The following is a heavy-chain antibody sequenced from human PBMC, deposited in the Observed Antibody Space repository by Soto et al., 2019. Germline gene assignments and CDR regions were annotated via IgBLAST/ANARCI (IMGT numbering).Heavy chain of an antibody. CDR3: ARGVPAAILYYYYYYMDV. Sequence: ASVKVSCKASGYTFTSYDINWVRQATGQGLEWMGWMNPNSGNTGYAQKFQGRVTMTRNTSISTAYMELSSLRSEDTAVYYCARGVPAAILYYYYYYMDVWGKGTTVTVSS. CDR2: MNPNSGNT. J-gene: IGHJ6*03. D-gene: IGHD2-2*01. V-gene: IGHV1-8*01. CDR1: GYTFTSYD.